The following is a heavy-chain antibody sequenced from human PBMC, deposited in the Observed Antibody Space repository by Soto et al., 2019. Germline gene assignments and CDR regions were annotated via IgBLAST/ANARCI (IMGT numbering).Heavy chain of an antibody. CDR2: IGGSGRTT. D-gene: IGHD3-22*01. Sequence: GGSLRLSCAASGFTFNTNSMNWVRQAPGKGLEWVSGIGGSGRTTYYADSVKGRFTISRDNSNNTLFLQMNSLRAEDTAVYYCAKSRYSDSSGDFYDYWGQGTLVTVSS. J-gene: IGHJ4*02. V-gene: IGHV3-23*01. CDR3: AKSRYSDSSGDFYDY. CDR1: GFTFNTNS.